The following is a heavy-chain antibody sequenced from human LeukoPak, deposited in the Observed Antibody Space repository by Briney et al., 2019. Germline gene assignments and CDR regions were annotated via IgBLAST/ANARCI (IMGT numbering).Heavy chain of an antibody. Sequence: PGGSLRLSCAASGFTFSNYAMTWVRQAPGKGLEWVSAISGSGDTSDYADSVRGRFTISRDNAKNSLYLQMNSLRAEDTAVYYCVRDHHRRLYDSQARDTFDIWGRGTMVTVSS. J-gene: IGHJ3*02. CDR1: GFTFSNYA. CDR2: ISGSGDTS. D-gene: IGHD5/OR15-5a*01. V-gene: IGHV3-23*01. CDR3: VRDHHRRLYDSQARDTFDI.